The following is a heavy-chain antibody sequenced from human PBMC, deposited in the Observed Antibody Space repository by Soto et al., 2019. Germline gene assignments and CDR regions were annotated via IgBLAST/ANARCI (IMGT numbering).Heavy chain of an antibody. CDR2: VSYTGDTT. D-gene: IGHD4-17*01. V-gene: IGHV3-23*01. J-gene: IGHJ4*02. CDR3: ASTDYGGDGQDY. CDR1: GFTFSTYG. Sequence: RLSCASSGFTFSTYGMSWVRQAPGKGLEWVSSVSYTGDTTYYADSVKGRFTISRDNSKNTVYLQMNSLRTEDTATYYCASTDYGGDGQDYWGQGTLVTVSS.